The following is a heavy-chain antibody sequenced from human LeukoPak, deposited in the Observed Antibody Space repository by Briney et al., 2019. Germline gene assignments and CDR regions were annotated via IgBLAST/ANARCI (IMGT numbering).Heavy chain of an antibody. CDR2: ITSSGSTI. J-gene: IGHJ4*02. CDR3: AREVVPQGWAVAATDYFDY. Sequence: PGGSLRLSCATSGFSFSDYHMSWIRQAPGKGLEWISYITSSGSTISYADSVQGRFTISRDNARNSLYLQMNSLRPEDTAVYYCAREVVPQGWAVAATDYFDYWGQGTLVTVSS. CDR1: GFSFSDYH. V-gene: IGHV3-11*01. D-gene: IGHD6-19*01.